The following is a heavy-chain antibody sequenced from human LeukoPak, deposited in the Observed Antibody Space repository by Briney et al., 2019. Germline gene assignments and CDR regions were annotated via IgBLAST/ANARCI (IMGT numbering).Heavy chain of an antibody. Sequence: GRTLSLSRAASGFTPNIYAMTSVRQAPAKGLEWVSSICGSGDSTNSTATLKGRFTISRDKSKNTLYLQMNSLRAEDTAVYYCAKRQSGSFEYWGQGALVTVSS. CDR2: ICGSGDST. CDR1: GFTPNIYA. J-gene: IGHJ4*02. V-gene: IGHV3-23*01. CDR3: AKRQSGSFEY. D-gene: IGHD1-26*01.